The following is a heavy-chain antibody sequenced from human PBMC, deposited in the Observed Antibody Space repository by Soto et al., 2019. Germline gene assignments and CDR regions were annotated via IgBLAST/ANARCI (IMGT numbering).Heavy chain of an antibody. CDR3: ARDGAKFTIFGVVIPPRGSYFDY. V-gene: IGHV6-1*01. Sequence: SQTLSLTCAISGVSVSSNSAAWNWIRQSPSRGLEWLGRTYYRSKWYNDYAVSVKSRITINPDTSKNQFSLQLNSVTPEDTAVYYCARDGAKFTIFGVVIPPRGSYFDYWGQGTLVTVSS. CDR1: GVSVSSNSAA. J-gene: IGHJ4*02. D-gene: IGHD3-3*01. CDR2: TYYRSKWYN.